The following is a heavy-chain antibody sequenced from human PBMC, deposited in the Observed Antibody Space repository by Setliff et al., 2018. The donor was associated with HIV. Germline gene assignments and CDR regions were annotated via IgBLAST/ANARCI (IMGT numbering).Heavy chain of an antibody. CDR2: FDPQDGET. CDR1: GFTLSEVS. V-gene: IGHV1-24*01. D-gene: IGHD5-12*01. J-gene: IGHJ4*02. CDR3: AIDGAGGWLRPMPDY. Sequence: GASVKVSCKVFGFTLSEVSIHWVRQAPGKGLEWMAYFDPQDGETVYAQKFQGRVTMTEDTSTDTAYMELSGLRSEDTAVYYCAIDGAGGWLRPMPDYWGQGTLVTVSS.